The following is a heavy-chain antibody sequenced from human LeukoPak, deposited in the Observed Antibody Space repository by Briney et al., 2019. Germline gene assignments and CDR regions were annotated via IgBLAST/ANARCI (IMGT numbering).Heavy chain of an antibody. D-gene: IGHD6-19*01. CDR1: GGSISSYY. V-gene: IGHV4-59*08. J-gene: IGHJ4*02. CDR3: ARHLQWSGGYFDY. Sequence: PSETLSLTCTVSGGSISSYYWSWIRQPPGKGLEWIGYIYYSGSTNYNPSLKSRVTMSLDTSKNQFSLKLTSVTAADTALYYCARHLQWSGGYFDYWGQGTLVTVSS. CDR2: IYYSGST.